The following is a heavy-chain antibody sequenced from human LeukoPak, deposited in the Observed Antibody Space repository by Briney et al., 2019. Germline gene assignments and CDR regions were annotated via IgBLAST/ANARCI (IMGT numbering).Heavy chain of an antibody. Sequence: SETLPLTCTVSGGSISSGGYYWTWIRQHPGKGLEWIGCVYYTGSTYYNPSLKSRVTISLDTSKNQFSLKLSSVTAADTAVYYCARDSRRSGYYHIDYWGQGTLVIVSS. D-gene: IGHD3-22*01. V-gene: IGHV4-31*03. CDR1: GGSISSGGYY. CDR3: ARDSRRSGYYHIDY. J-gene: IGHJ4*02. CDR2: VYYTGST.